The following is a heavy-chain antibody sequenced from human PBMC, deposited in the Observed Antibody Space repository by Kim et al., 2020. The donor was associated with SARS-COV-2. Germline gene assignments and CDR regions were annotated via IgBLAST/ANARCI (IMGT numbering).Heavy chain of an antibody. V-gene: IGHV5-10-1*01. Sequence: SFQGHVTISADKSISTAYLQWSSLKASDTAMYYCARLYYDSSGYPEEFDYWGQGTLVTVSS. D-gene: IGHD3-22*01. CDR3: ARLYYDSSGYPEEFDY. J-gene: IGHJ4*02.